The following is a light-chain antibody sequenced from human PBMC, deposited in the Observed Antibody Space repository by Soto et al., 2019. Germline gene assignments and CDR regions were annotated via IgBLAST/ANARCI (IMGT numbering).Light chain of an antibody. CDR1: QSVSSSY. CDR3: QQYGGSLT. J-gene: IGKJ4*01. CDR2: GAS. V-gene: IGKV3-20*01. Sequence: EIVLTQSPGTLSLSPGERATLSCRASQSVSSSYLTWYQQKPGQAPRLLIYGASSRATGIPDRFSGSGSGTDITLCIGRLEPEDVAVYYCQQYGGSLTFGGETKVEIK.